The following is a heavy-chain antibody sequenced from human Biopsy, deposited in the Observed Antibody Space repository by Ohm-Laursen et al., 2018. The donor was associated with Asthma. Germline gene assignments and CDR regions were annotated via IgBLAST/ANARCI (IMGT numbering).Heavy chain of an antibody. V-gene: IGHV1-69*13. CDR3: ARKAGSCISRTCYSLDF. J-gene: IGHJ4*02. D-gene: IGHD2-2*01. CDR1: GGTFNTYV. Sequence: AASVKVSCKSLGGTFNTYVIGWGRQAPGQGREWMGGINSVFGTTTYPQKFQDRVTITADDSPSTVYMELSSLRSEDTAVYYCARKAGSCISRTCYSLDFWGQGTLVTVSS. CDR2: INSVFGTT.